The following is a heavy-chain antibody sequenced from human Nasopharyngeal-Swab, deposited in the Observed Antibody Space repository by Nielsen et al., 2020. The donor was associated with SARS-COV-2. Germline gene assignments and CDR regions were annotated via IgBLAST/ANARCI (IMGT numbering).Heavy chain of an antibody. J-gene: IGHJ4*02. V-gene: IGHV3-21*01. Sequence: ARQAPGKGLEWVSSITSTGAYIYYGGSVKGRFTISRDNARKSLYLQMNSLRAEDTAVYYCARESGGWQPYFDSWGQGTLVTVSS. D-gene: IGHD6-19*01. CDR3: ARESGGWQPYFDS. CDR2: ITSTGAYI.